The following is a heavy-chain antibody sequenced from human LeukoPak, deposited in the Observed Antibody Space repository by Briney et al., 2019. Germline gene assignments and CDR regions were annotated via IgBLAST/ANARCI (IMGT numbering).Heavy chain of an antibody. J-gene: IGHJ5*02. V-gene: IGHV1-46*01. D-gene: IGHD1-26*01. CDR2: INPSGNST. CDR1: GYSFTSHY. Sequence: ASVKVSCKASGYSFTSHYMHWVRQAPGQGLEWLGLINPSGNSTLYAQKFQGRITMTRDMSTTTDYMELSSLTYDDTAVYYCARDNSVGDVAWWFDPWGQETLVTVSS. CDR3: ARDNSVGDVAWWFDP.